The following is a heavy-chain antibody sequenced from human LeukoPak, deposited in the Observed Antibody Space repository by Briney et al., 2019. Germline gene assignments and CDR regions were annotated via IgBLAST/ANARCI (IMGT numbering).Heavy chain of an antibody. D-gene: IGHD5-24*01. Sequence: SVKVSCKASGGTFSSYAISWVRQAPGQGLEWMGRIIPILGIANYAQKFQGRVTITADKSTSTAYMELSSLRSEDTAVYYCATYTGRDGFDYWGQGTLVTVSS. V-gene: IGHV1-69*04. J-gene: IGHJ4*02. CDR2: IIPILGIA. CDR1: GGTFSSYA. CDR3: ATYTGRDGFDY.